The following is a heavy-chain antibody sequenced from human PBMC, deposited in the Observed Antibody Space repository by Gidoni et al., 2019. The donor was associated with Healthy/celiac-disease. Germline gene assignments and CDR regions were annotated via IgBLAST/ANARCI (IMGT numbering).Heavy chain of an antibody. CDR3: AKGALVQYAFDI. J-gene: IGHJ3*02. D-gene: IGHD1-1*01. CDR2: NSWNSGSI. CDR1: GFTFDDYA. V-gene: IGHV3-9*01. Sequence: DVQLVESGGGLVQPGRSLRLSCAASGFTFDDYARHWVRQAPGKGLELVSGNSWNSGSIGYADYVKGRFTISRDNAKNSLYLQRNSLRPGDTALYYCAKGALVQYAFDIWGQGTMVTVSS.